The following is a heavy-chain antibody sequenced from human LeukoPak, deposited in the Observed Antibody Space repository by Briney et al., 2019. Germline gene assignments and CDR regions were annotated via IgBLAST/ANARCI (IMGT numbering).Heavy chain of an antibody. Sequence: PSETLSLTCTVFGGSISTYYWAWIRQPPGKGLEWIGTIHYTGTTYYNPSLKSRVTISVDTSKNQFSLNLSSVTAADTTFYYCARLGGYYDPPDYWGQGTLVTVSS. CDR3: ARLGGYYDPPDY. J-gene: IGHJ4*02. CDR1: GGSISTYY. V-gene: IGHV4-39*01. D-gene: IGHD3-10*01. CDR2: IHYTGTT.